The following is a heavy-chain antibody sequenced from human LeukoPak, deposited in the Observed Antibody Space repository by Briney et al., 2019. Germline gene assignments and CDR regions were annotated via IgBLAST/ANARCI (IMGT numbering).Heavy chain of an antibody. CDR3: ARVSSSGWYRFDP. Sequence: GASAKVSCKASGYTFTSYYMHWVRQAPGQGLEWMGIINPSGGSTSYAQKFQGRVTMTRDMSTSTVYMELSSLRSEDTAVYYCARVSSSGWYRFDPWGQGTLVAVSS. J-gene: IGHJ5*02. D-gene: IGHD6-19*01. CDR2: INPSGGST. V-gene: IGHV1-46*01. CDR1: GYTFTSYY.